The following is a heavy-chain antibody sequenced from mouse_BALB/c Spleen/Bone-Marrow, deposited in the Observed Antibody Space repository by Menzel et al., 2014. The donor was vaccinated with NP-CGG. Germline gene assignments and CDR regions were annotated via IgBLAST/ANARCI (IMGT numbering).Heavy chain of an antibody. CDR2: ISSGGSYT. V-gene: IGHV5-9-1*01. CDR1: GFTFSSYA. CDR3: ARPPYYGSSEWYFDV. D-gene: IGHD1-1*01. J-gene: IGHJ1*01. Sequence: EVMLVESGGGLVKPGGSLKLSCAASGFTFSSYAMSWVRQTPEKRLEWVATISSGGSYTYYPDSVKGRFTISRDNAKNTLYLQMSSLRSEDTAMYYCARPPYYGSSEWYFDVWGAGTTATVSS.